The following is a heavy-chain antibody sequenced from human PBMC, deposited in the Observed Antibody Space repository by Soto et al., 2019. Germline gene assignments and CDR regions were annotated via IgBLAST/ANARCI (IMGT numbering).Heavy chain of an antibody. CDR1: GYSISSGYY. D-gene: IGHD2-15*01. Sequence: SETLSLTCAVSGYSISSGYYWGWIRQPPGKGLEWIGSIYHIGSTYYNPSLKSRVTISVDTSKNQFSLKLSSVTAADTAVYYCARLIVVVVAATQGWFDPWGQGTLVTVSS. CDR2: IYHIGST. CDR3: ARLIVVVVAATQGWFDP. V-gene: IGHV4-38-2*01. J-gene: IGHJ5*02.